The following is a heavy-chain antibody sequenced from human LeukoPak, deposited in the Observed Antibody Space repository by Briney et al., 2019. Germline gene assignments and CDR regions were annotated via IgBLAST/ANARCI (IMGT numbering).Heavy chain of an antibody. J-gene: IGHJ4*02. CDR3: TRVIVAVPGYFDYFDF. V-gene: IGHV3-7*01. Sequence: GGSLSLSCTASGFSFSNHYMRWIRQAPGKGLEWVANINEDGSNKWHLGSVKGRFTVCRDNARNSLYLQMNSLRVEDTAVYYCTRVIVAVPGYFDYFDFWGQGVMVTVSS. CDR2: INEDGSNK. CDR1: GFSFSNHY. D-gene: IGHD6-19*01.